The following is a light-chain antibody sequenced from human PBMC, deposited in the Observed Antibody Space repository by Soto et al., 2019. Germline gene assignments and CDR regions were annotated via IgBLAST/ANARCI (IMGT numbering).Light chain of an antibody. CDR1: QDIRNY. CDR2: DAS. J-gene: IGKJ4*01. CDR3: QQFDNLPLLT. Sequence: DLQMTQSPSSLSASVGDRVTITCQASQDIRNYLNWYQQKPGKAPKLLIHDASTLETGVPSRFSGSGSGTHFTFTISSLQPEDIATYYCQQFDNLPLLTFGGGTKVEIK. V-gene: IGKV1-33*01.